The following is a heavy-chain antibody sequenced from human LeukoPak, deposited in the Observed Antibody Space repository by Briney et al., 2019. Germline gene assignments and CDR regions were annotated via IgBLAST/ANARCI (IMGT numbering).Heavy chain of an antibody. CDR3: ARGVKVYLSGYSYGPERVAYYFDY. Sequence: SETLSLTCAVYGGSFSGYYWSWIRQPPGKGLEWIGEINHSGSTNYNPSLKSRVTISVDTSKNQFSLKLSSVTAADTAVYYCARGVKVYLSGYSYGPERVAYYFDYWGQGTLVTVSS. CDR1: GGSFSGYY. V-gene: IGHV4-34*01. J-gene: IGHJ4*02. CDR2: INHSGST. D-gene: IGHD5-18*01.